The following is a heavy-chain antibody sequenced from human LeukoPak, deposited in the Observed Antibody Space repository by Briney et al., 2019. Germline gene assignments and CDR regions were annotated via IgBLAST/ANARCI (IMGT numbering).Heavy chain of an antibody. CDR3: AKIPSKTVAAAGKGPSGYYFDY. J-gene: IGHJ4*02. V-gene: IGHV1-2*02. D-gene: IGHD6-13*01. CDR1: GYTFTGYY. CDR2: INPNSGGT. Sequence: GASVKVSCKASGYTFTGYYMHWVRQAPGQGLEWMGWINPNSGGTNYAQKFQGRVTMTRDTSISTAYMELSRLRSDDTAVYYCAKIPSKTVAAAGKGPSGYYFDYWGQGTLVTVSS.